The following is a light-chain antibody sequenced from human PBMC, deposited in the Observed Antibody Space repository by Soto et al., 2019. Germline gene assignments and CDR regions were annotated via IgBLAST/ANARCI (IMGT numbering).Light chain of an antibody. V-gene: IGKV3-15*01. CDR3: QQYNKWPLT. Sequence: EIVMTQSPATLSVSQGERATLSCRASESVSSNLAWYQQKPGQAPRLLIYGASTRATGVPARFSGSGSGTEFTLTISSLQSEVFAVFYCQQYNKWPLTFGGGTKVELK. CDR1: ESVSSN. CDR2: GAS. J-gene: IGKJ4*01.